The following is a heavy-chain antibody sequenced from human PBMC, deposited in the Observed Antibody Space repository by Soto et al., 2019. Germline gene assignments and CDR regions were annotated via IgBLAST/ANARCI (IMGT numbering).Heavy chain of an antibody. CDR3: AKEYYDILTGYLKSGFDY. V-gene: IGHV3-30*18. J-gene: IGHJ4*02. D-gene: IGHD3-9*01. CDR2: ISYDGSNK. Sequence: GGSLRPSCAASGFTFSSYGMQLVRQAPGKGLEWVAFISYDGSNKYFADSVKGRFTITRDNSKNTLYLQMNSLRAEDTAVYYCAKEYYDILTGYLKSGFDYWGQGTLVTVSS. CDR1: GFTFSSYG.